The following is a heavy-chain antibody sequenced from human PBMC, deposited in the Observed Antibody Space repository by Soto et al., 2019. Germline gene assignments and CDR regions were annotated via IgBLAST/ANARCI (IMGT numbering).Heavy chain of an antibody. J-gene: IGHJ5*02. CDR2: IKSKSDGGTT. V-gene: IGHV3-15*01. Sequence: GGSLRLSCSASGFPFSDACMSWVRQAPGKGLAWVGRIKSKSDGGTTEYAAPVRGRFTISRDDSKNTLYLQMNSLKTEDTAVYYCTTDLWRIAVVVGSTGYFNPWGQGTPVNVSA. CDR1: GFPFSDAC. CDR3: TTDLWRIAVVVGSTGYFNP. D-gene: IGHD2-15*01.